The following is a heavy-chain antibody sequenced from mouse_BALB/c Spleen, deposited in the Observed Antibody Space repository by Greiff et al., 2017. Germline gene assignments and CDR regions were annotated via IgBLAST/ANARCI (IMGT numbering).Heavy chain of an antibody. Sequence: QVQLKQSGAELVRPGTSVKVSCKASGYAFTNYLIEWVKQRPGQGLEWIGVINPGSGGTNYNEKFKSKATLTVDKSSSTAYMQLSSLTSEDSAVYYCTRGGDYDYAYAMDYWGQGTSVTVSS. J-gene: IGHJ4*01. CDR1: GYAFTNYL. D-gene: IGHD2-4*01. V-gene: IGHV1-54*01. CDR2: INPGSGGT. CDR3: TRGGDYDYAYAMDY.